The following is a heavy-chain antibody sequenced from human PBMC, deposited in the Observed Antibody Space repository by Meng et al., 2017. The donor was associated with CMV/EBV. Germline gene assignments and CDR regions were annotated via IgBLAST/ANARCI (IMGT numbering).Heavy chain of an antibody. D-gene: IGHD2-2*01. Sequence: ISSSSYYGGWIRQPPGKGLEWIGSIYYSGSTYYNPSLKSRVTISVDTSKNQFSLKLSSVTAADTAVYYCAVYCSSTSCYVEGGGFDPWGQGTLVTVSS. CDR1: ISSSSYY. CDR3: AVYCSSTSCYVEGGGFDP. J-gene: IGHJ5*02. V-gene: IGHV4-39*07. CDR2: IYYSGST.